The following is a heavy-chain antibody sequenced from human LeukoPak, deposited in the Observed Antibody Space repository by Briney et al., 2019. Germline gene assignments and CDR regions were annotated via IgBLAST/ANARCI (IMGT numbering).Heavy chain of an antibody. V-gene: IGHV3-23*01. J-gene: IGHJ6*03. CDR2: ISGSGGST. Sequence: GSLRLSCAASGFTFSSYAMSWVRQAPGKGLEWVSAISGSGGSTYYADSVKGRFTISRDNSKNTLYLQMNSLRAEDTAVYYCAKATGTTWNYYYYMDVWGKGTTVTVSS. D-gene: IGHD1-7*01. CDR3: AKATGTTWNYYYYMDV. CDR1: GFTFSSYA.